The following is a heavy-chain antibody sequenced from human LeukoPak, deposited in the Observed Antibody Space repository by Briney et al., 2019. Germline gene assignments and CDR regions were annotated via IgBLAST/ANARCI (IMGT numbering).Heavy chain of an antibody. CDR2: MNPNSRNT. D-gene: IGHD5-18*01. J-gene: IGHJ6*02. CDR3: ASLGANGRPWIQLWFPSQQDYYYYGMDV. Sequence: ASVKVSCKASGYTFTSYDINWVRQATGQGRESMGWMNPNSRNTGYAQKFQGRVTMTRNTSISTAYMELSSLRSEDTAVYYCASLGANGRPWIQLWFPSQQDYYYYGMDVWGQGTTVTVSS. CDR1: GYTFTSYD. V-gene: IGHV1-8*01.